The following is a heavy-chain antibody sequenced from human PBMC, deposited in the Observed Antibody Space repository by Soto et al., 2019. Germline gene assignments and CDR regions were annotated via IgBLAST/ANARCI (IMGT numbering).Heavy chain of an antibody. D-gene: IGHD1-26*01. J-gene: IGHJ4*02. CDR1: GFTFSSYW. V-gene: IGHV3-74*01. CDR2: ISTDGSIT. CDR3: ARALVLGVGALSQ. Sequence: GGSLRLSCAASGFTFSSYWIHWVRQAPGMGLVWVSRISTDGSITTYADSVKGRFTISRDNAKASLYLQMDSLRAEDTAIYYCARALVLGVGALSQWGQGTLVTVSS.